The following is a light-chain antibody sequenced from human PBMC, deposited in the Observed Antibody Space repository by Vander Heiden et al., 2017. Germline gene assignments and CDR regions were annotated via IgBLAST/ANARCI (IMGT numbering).Light chain of an antibody. CDR2: SAS. CDR3: EHLNNFPRT. CDR1: HGISSY. Sequence: DIQLTQSPFFLSASVGARVTITCRASHGISSYLAWYQQTPGKAPKLLISSASALQSGVPARFSGSGSGTEFTLTISRLQPEDAATFFCEHLNNFPRTFGGGTKVEI. V-gene: IGKV1-9*01. J-gene: IGKJ4*02.